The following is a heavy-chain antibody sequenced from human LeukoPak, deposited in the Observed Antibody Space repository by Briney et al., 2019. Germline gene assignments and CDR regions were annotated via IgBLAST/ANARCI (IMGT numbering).Heavy chain of an antibody. CDR3: ARLKDDSSGYGYYYYGMDV. V-gene: IGHV4-34*01. Sequence: SETLSLTCAVYGGSFSDYFWSWIRQPPGKGLEWIGEISHSGSTNYNPSLKSRVTISVDKSKNQFSLKLSSVTAADTAVYYCARLKDDSSGYGYYYYGMDVWGQGTTVTVSS. CDR1: GGSFSDYF. CDR2: ISHSGST. D-gene: IGHD3-22*01. J-gene: IGHJ6*02.